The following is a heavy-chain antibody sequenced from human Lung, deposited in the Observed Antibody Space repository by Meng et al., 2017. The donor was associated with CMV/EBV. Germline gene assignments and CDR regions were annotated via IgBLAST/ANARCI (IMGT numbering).Heavy chain of an antibody. CDR3: ATRYSGQYFDRLLPPFDY. CDR2: IREDASVL. CDR1: GFTFSTHS. D-gene: IGHD3-9*01. J-gene: IGHJ4*02. V-gene: IGHV3-7*01. Sequence: GESLKISCAASGFTFSTHSMTWVRQAPGKGLEWVANIREDASVLHYADSVKGRFTVSRDNAKNSLYLQMSSLSAEDTAIYYCATRYSGQYFDRLLPPFDYWGQGXLVTVSS.